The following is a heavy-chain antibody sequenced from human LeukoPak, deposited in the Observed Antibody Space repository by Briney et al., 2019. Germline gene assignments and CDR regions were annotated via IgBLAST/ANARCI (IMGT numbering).Heavy chain of an antibody. Sequence: GESLKISCKGSGYSFISYWIGWVRQMPGKGLEWMGIIYAGDSDTRYSPSFQGQVTISADKSFSTAYLQWSSLKASDTAMYYCARLRYSSSWDFDFWGQGTLVTVSS. V-gene: IGHV5-51*01. D-gene: IGHD6-13*01. CDR3: ARLRYSSSWDFDF. CDR1: GYSFISYW. J-gene: IGHJ4*02. CDR2: IYAGDSDT.